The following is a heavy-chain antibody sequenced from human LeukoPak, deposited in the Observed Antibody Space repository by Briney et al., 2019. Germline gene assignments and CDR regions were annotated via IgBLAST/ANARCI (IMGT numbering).Heavy chain of an antibody. CDR2: ISGDGGST. CDR3: AKGFSVLASNHYFYYYGMDV. D-gene: IGHD3-3*01. V-gene: IGHV3-43*02. Sequence: PGGSLRLSCAASGMTFDDYAMHWVRRAPGQGLEWVSLISGDGGSTYYADSVKGRFTISRDNSKNSLYLQMTNLRTEDTALYYCAKGFSVLASNHYFYYYGMDVWGQGTTVTVSS. CDR1: GMTFDDYA. J-gene: IGHJ6*02.